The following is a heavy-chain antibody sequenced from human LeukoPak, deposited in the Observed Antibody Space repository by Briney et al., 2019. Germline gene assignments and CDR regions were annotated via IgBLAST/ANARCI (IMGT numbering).Heavy chain of an antibody. CDR3: ARSSFRITIFGVVLNDAFDI. CDR1: GFTFSSNA. J-gene: IGHJ3*02. D-gene: IGHD3-3*01. V-gene: IGHV3-66*01. CDR2: IYSGGST. Sequence: GGSLRLSCAASGFTFSSNAMTWVRQAPGKGLEWVSVIYSGGSTYYADSVKGRFTISRDNSKNTLYLQMNSLRAEDTAVYYCARSSFRITIFGVVLNDAFDIWGQGTMVTVSS.